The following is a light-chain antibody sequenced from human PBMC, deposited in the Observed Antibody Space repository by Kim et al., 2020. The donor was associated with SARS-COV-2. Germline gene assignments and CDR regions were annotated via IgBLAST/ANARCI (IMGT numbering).Light chain of an antibody. Sequence: PGKTARITCGGNNIGSKSVHWYQQKPGQAPVLVIYYDSDRPSGIPERYSGSNSGNTATLTISRVEAGDEADYYCQVWDSSSDHPVFGGGTQLTVL. J-gene: IGLJ3*02. CDR3: QVWDSSSDHPV. CDR2: YDS. V-gene: IGLV3-21*04. CDR1: NIGSKS.